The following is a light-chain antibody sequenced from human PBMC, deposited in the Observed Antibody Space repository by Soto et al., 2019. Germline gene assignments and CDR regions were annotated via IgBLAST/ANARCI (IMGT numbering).Light chain of an antibody. CDR1: SGHSSYI. CDR2: LEGSGSY. CDR3: ETWDSNIWV. J-gene: IGLJ3*02. Sequence: QSVLTQSSSASASLGSSVKFTCTLSSGHSSYIIAWHQQQPGKAPRYLMKLEGSGSYNKGSGVPDRFSGSSSGADRYLTIPNLQFEDEADYYCETWDSNIWVFGGGTKLTVL. V-gene: IGLV4-60*02.